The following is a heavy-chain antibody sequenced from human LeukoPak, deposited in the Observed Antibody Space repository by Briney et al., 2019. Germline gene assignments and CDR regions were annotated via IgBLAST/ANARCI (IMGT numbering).Heavy chain of an antibody. J-gene: IGHJ4*02. V-gene: IGHV4-4*07. CDR1: GASISSYH. D-gene: IGHD5-24*01. CDR2: IYTSGST. Sequence: SETLSLTCSVSGASISSYHWTWIRQPAGKGLEWIGRIYTSGSTTYNPSLKSRVTTSVDTSKNQFSLKLSSVTAADTAVYYCARGPGMATIKDWGQGTLVTVSS. CDR3: ARGPGMATIKD.